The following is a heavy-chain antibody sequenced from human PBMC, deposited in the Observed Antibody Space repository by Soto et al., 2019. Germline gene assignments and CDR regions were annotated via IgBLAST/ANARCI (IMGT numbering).Heavy chain of an antibody. CDR3: AREVQVHTPAFVY. Sequence: QVQLVQSGAEMKKPGSSVKVSCQSSGGTFTTYARNWVRQAPGQGPEWMGDISPMFGAANYAPKFQGRVTITADESTGTSYMQLSSLTSEDTALYFCAREVQVHTPAFVYWGQGTLVTVSS. J-gene: IGHJ4*02. CDR1: GGTFTTYA. CDR2: ISPMFGAA. D-gene: IGHD1-1*01. V-gene: IGHV1-69*19.